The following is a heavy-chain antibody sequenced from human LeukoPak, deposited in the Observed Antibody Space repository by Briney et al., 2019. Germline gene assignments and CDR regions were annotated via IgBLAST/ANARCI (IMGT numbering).Heavy chain of an antibody. CDR3: ARGRRGLHYYGSGSLPEY. CDR1: GFTFSSYA. Sequence: GGSLRLSCAASGFTFSSYAMSWVRQAPGKGLEWLSPISGSGGSTYYADSVKGRFTISRGNSKNTLYLQMNSLRAEDTAVYYCARGRRGLHYYGSGSLPEYWGQGTLVTVSS. V-gene: IGHV3-23*01. J-gene: IGHJ4*02. D-gene: IGHD3-10*01. CDR2: ISGSGGST.